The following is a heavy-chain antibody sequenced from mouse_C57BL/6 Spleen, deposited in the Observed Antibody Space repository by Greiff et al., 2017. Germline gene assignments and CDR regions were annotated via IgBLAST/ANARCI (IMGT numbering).Heavy chain of an antibody. J-gene: IGHJ3*01. Sequence: VMLVESGPGLVQPSQSLSITCTVSGFSLTSYGVHWVCQSPGKGLEWLGVIWRGGSTDYNAAFMSRLSITKDNSKSQVFFKMNSLQADDTAIYYCAAFYDYEKWAWFAYWGQGTLVTVSA. V-gene: IGHV2-5*01. CDR1: GFSLTSYG. CDR3: AAFYDYEKWAWFAY. CDR2: IWRGGST. D-gene: IGHD2-4*01.